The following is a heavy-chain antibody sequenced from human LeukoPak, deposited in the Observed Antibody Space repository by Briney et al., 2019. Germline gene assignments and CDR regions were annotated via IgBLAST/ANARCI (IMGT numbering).Heavy chain of an antibody. D-gene: IGHD1-26*01. V-gene: IGHV3-30*03. CDR1: GFTFSSYG. CDR2: ISYDGSNK. Sequence: GGSLRLSCAASGFTFSSYGMHWVRHAPGKGLEWVAVISYDGSNKYYADSVKGRFTISRDNSKNTLYLQMNSLRAEDTAVYFCARGILVGATTSSTRYFDYWGQGTLVTVSS. CDR3: ARGILVGATTSSTRYFDY. J-gene: IGHJ4*02.